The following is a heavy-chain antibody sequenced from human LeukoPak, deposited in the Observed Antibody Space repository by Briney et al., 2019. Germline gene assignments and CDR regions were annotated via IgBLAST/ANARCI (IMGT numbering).Heavy chain of an antibody. J-gene: IGHJ4*02. Sequence: PGGSLRLSCAASGFTFSSYWMSWVRQAPGKGLEWVSSISSSSSYIYYADSVKGRFTISRDNAKNSLYLQMNSLRAEDTAVYYCARDRYSSGSYYDYWGQGTLVTVSS. CDR2: ISSSSSYI. D-gene: IGHD6-19*01. V-gene: IGHV3-21*01. CDR3: ARDRYSSGSYYDY. CDR1: GFTFSSYW.